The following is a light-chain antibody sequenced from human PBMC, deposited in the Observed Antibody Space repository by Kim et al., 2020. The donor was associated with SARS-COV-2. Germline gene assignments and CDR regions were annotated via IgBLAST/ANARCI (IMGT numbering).Light chain of an antibody. CDR3: SSFAGNRIWV. V-gene: IGLV2-8*01. J-gene: IGLJ3*02. CDR1: SSDIGVDDD. CDR2: GVN. Sequence: QSALTQPPSASGSPGQRVTISCTGTSSDIGVDDDVSWCQQLPGKAPKLIIYGVNKRPSGVPDRFSGSKSGNTASLTVSGLQADDEADYYCSSFAGNRIWVFGGGTQLTVL.